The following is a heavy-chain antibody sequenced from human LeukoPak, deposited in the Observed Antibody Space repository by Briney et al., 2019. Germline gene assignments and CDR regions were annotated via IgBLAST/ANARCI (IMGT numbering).Heavy chain of an antibody. Sequence: GGSLRLSCAASGFTFSTYWMNWVRQAPGKGLEWVANIKQDGSEKYYVDSVKGRFTLSRDSAKNSLYPQMNSLRAEDTAVYYCARAEWSNWYFDLWGRGTLVTVSS. D-gene: IGHD3-3*01. V-gene: IGHV3-7*03. CDR2: IKQDGSEK. CDR3: ARAEWSNWYFDL. J-gene: IGHJ2*01. CDR1: GFTFSTYW.